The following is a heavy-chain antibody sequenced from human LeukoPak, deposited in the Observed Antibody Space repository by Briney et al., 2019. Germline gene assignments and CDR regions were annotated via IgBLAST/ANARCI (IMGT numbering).Heavy chain of an antibody. CDR1: GFTFSSDW. J-gene: IGHJ5*02. CDR2: IKQDGSEK. D-gene: IGHD2-15*01. Sequence: VGSLRLSCAASGFTFSSDWMSWVRQAPGKGLEWVANIKQDGSEKYYVDSVKGRFTISRDNAKTSLYLQMNSLRAEDTAVYYCARYYCIGDSCYRTNRLDPWGQGTLVVVSS. CDR3: ARYYCIGDSCYRTNRLDP. V-gene: IGHV3-7*01.